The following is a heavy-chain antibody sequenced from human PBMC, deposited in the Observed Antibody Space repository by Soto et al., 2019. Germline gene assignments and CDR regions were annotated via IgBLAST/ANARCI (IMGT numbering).Heavy chain of an antibody. V-gene: IGHV4-30-2*01. CDR3: ARVVWFGELLSGPFDY. J-gene: IGHJ4*02. CDR1: GGSISSGGYS. D-gene: IGHD3-10*01. CDR2: IYHSGST. Sequence: SETLSLTCAVSGGSISSGGYSWSWIRQPPGKGLEWIGYIYHSGSTYYNPSLKSRVTISVDRSKNQFSLKLSSVAAADTAVYYCARVVWFGELLSGPFDYWGQGTLVTVSS.